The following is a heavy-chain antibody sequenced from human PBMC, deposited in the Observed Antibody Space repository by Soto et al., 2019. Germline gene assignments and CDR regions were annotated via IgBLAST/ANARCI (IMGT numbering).Heavy chain of an antibody. CDR2: IYSAGVA. CDR1: GFAVSNNY. J-gene: IGHJ6*02. D-gene: IGHD3-3*01. V-gene: IGHV3-53*01. Sequence: PGGSLRLSCAASGFAVSNNYVSWVRQAPGKGLEWVSVIYSAGVAFYAESVKGRFTVARDSAQNTVILQMNNVRAEDTAVYYCARDRFLQTSSMGPSYYYGMDVWGQGTTVTVS. CDR3: ARDRFLQTSSMGPSYYYGMDV.